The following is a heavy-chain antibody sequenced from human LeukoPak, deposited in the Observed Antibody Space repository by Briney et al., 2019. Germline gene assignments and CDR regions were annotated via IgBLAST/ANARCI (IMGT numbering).Heavy chain of an antibody. Sequence: GGSLRLSCAASGFTFSSYEMNWVRQAPGKGLEWLSYISSFSSTIYYADSVMGRFTISRDNAKNSLYLQMNSLRAEDTAVYYCARSPNYRGYFDYWGQGTLVTVSS. CDR2: ISSFSSTI. D-gene: IGHD3-10*01. V-gene: IGHV3-48*03. CDR1: GFTFSSYE. J-gene: IGHJ4*02. CDR3: ARSPNYRGYFDY.